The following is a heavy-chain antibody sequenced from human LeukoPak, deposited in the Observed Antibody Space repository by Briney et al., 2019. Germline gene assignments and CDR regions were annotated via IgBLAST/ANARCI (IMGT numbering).Heavy chain of an antibody. V-gene: IGHV3-43*02. CDR1: GFIFDDYA. CDR3: AKALRGPSGRYWGPKNYYYAVDV. CDR2: ISGDGTNT. D-gene: IGHD3-10*01. Sequence: PGGSLRLSCAASGFIFDDYAMHWVRQAPGKGLEWVSLISGDGTNTYYADSVKGRFTISRDNSKNSLFLQIDSLTTEDTALYSCAKALRGPSGRYWGPKNYYYAVDVWGQGTTVTVSS. J-gene: IGHJ6*02.